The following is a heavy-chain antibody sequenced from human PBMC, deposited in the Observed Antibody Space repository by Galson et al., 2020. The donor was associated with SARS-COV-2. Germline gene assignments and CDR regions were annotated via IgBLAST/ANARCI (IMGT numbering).Heavy chain of an antibody. CDR2: MYYTGIT. CDR3: VRLGSGSYGGRLFDY. D-gene: IGHD6-19*01. V-gene: IGHV4-39*01. CDR1: GDSITSRSSY. Sequence: SETLSLTCTVSGDSITSRSSYWGWIRQPPGAGLEWIVTMYYTGITYHNPSLKSRVTISGDASRNQLSLKMRSVTAADTAVYYCVRLGSGSYGGRLFDYWGRGALVIVSS. J-gene: IGHJ4*02.